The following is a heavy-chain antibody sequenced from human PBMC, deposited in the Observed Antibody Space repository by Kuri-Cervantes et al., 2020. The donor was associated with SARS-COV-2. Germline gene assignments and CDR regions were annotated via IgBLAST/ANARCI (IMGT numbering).Heavy chain of an antibody. CDR2: ISWNSGSI. CDR1: GFTFDDYA. CDR3: ARDLGPYQLLFFRAFDI. D-gene: IGHD2-2*01. J-gene: IGHJ3*02. Sequence: LSLTCAASGFTFDDYAMHWVWQAPGKGLEWVSGISWNSGSIGYADSVKGRFTISRDNAKNSLYLQMNSLRAEDTAVYYCARDLGPYQLLFFRAFDIWGQGTMVTVSS. V-gene: IGHV3-9*01.